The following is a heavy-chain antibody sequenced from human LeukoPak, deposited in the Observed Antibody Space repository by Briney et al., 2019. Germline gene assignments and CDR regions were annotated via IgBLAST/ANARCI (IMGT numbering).Heavy chain of an antibody. Sequence: TGGSLRLSCAASGFTFSSYAMHWVRQAPGRGLEWVAVISYDGSNKYYADSVKGRFTISRDNSKNTLYLQMNCLRAEDTAVYYCARDDTAAGIADYWGQGTLVTVSS. D-gene: IGHD6-13*01. J-gene: IGHJ4*02. V-gene: IGHV3-30*04. CDR1: GFTFSSYA. CDR3: ARDDTAAGIADY. CDR2: ISYDGSNK.